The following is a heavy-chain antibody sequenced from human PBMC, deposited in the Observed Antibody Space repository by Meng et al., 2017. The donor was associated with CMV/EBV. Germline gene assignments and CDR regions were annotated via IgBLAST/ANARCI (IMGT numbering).Heavy chain of an antibody. J-gene: IGHJ6*02. D-gene: IGHD1-14*01. CDR2: INHSGST. V-gene: IGHV4-34*01. Sequence: GSLRLSCAASGFTFSSYWMSWVRQPPGKGLEWIGEINHSGSTNYNPSLKSRVTISVDTSKNQFSLKLSSVTAADTAVYYCARAPPFYGMDVWGQGTTVTVSS. CDR3: ARAPPFYGMDV. CDR1: GFTFSSYW.